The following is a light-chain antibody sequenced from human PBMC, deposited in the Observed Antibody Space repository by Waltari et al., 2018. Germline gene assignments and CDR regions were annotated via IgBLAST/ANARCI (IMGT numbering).Light chain of an antibody. CDR3: MQTLRLPSFS. CDR1: RLRSGGKTD. J-gene: IGKJ4*01. V-gene: IGKV2D-29*01. Sequence: RLRSGGKTDVYWYLYEPSQPPRLLIYAASKRFSGVPDRFSGSVSGTDFTLRISRVEAEDVGVYYCMQTLRLPSFSFGGGTKVESK. CDR2: AAS.